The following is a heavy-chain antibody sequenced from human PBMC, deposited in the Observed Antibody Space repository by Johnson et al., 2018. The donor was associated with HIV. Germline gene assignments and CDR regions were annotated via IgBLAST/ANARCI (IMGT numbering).Heavy chain of an antibody. V-gene: IGHV3-30*18. J-gene: IGHJ3*02. CDR1: GFTFSSYG. D-gene: IGHD1-26*01. CDR3: AKDRWELNDAFDI. Sequence: QVQLVESGGGLVKPGGSLRLSCAASGFTFSSYGMHWVRQAPGKGLEWVAVISYDGSNKYYADSVKGRFTISRDNSKNTLYLQMNSLRAEDTAVYYCAKDRWELNDAFDIWGQGTMVTVSS. CDR2: ISYDGSNK.